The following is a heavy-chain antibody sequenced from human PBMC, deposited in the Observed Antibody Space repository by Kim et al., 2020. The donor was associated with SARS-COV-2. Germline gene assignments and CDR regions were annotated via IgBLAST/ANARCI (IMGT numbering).Heavy chain of an antibody. D-gene: IGHD3-10*01. J-gene: IGHJ4*02. CDR3: ARRGGSGRSHDY. V-gene: IGHV4-39*01. Sequence: YDQSLKCRVIISVDTSKNQFSLVLNSVTAADTAVYYCARRGGSGRSHDYWGQGTLVIVSS.